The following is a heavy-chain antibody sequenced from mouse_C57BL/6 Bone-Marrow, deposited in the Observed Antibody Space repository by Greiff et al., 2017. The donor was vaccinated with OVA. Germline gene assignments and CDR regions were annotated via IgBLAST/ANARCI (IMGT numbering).Heavy chain of an antibody. V-gene: IGHV1-66*01. D-gene: IGHD2-4*01. Sequence: VQLQESGPELVKPGASVKISCKASGYSFTSYYIHWVKQRPGQGLEWIGWIYPGSGNTTYNEKFKGKATLTADTASSTAYMQLSSLTSEDSAVYYCAKEFYDYFAYWGQGTLVTVSA. CDR2: IYPGSGNT. CDR3: AKEFYDYFAY. J-gene: IGHJ3*01. CDR1: GYSFTSYY.